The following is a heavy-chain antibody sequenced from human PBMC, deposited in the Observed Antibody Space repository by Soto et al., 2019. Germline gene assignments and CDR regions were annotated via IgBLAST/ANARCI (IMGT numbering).Heavy chain of an antibody. Sequence: ASVKVSCKASGYTFTGYYMHWVRQAPGQGLEWMGWISAYNGNTNYAQKLQGRVTMTTDTSTSTAYMELRSLRSDDTAVYYCARDLAVGLVDYWGQGTLVTVSS. J-gene: IGHJ4*02. CDR1: GYTFTGYY. V-gene: IGHV1-18*04. D-gene: IGHD6-19*01. CDR3: ARDLAVGLVDY. CDR2: ISAYNGNT.